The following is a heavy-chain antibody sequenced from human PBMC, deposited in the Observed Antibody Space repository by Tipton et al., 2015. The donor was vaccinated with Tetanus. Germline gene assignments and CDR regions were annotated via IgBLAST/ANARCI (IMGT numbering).Heavy chain of an antibody. CDR1: GYSISSGYY. J-gene: IGHJ3*02. CDR2: IYHSGSP. CDR3: ARVARLRTNDAFDI. Sequence: TLSLTCAVSGYSISSGYYWGWIRQPPGKGLEWIGSIYHSGSPYYNPSLKSRVTISVDTSKNQFSLKLSSVTAADTAVYYCARVARLRTNDAFDIWGQGTMVTVSS. D-gene: IGHD3-16*01. V-gene: IGHV4-38-2*01.